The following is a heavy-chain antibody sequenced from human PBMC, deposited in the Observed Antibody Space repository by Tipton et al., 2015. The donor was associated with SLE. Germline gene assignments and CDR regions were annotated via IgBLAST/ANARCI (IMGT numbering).Heavy chain of an antibody. V-gene: IGHV4-31*03. Sequence: TLSLTCTVSGGSISSGGYYWTWIRQLPGKGLEWIGYIYYSGNTYYNPSLGSRLTISVDTSKDQFSLGLTSVTAADTAVYYCARHDYNDYYLDCWGQGTLVTVSS. D-gene: IGHD4-11*01. CDR2: IYYSGNT. CDR3: ARHDYNDYYLDC. CDR1: GGSISSGGYY. J-gene: IGHJ4*02.